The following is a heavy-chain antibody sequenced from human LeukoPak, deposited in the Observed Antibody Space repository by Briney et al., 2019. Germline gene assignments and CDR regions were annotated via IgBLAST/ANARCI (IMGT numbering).Heavy chain of an antibody. V-gene: IGHV3-13*01. CDR2: IGPAGDT. CDR1: GFTFSRYD. J-gene: IGHJ4*02. D-gene: IGHD1-26*01. Sequence: LPGGSLRLSCAASGFTFSRYDMHWVRQATGKSLEWVSAIGPAGDTYYPGSVKGRFTVSRENAKNSLFLQMNSLRAEDTAVYYCARGLEYSGSQGNFDYWGQGTLVTVSS. CDR3: ARGLEYSGSQGNFDY.